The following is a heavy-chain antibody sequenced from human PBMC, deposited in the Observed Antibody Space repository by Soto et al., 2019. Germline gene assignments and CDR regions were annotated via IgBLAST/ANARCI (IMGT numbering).Heavy chain of an antibody. Sequence: SLRLSCAASGFTFSNAWINWVRPAPGKGLEWVGRIKSKTDGGTPDYAAPVKGRFAISRDDSKNMAYLQMNSLGAEDTAVYYCAKLPLVLALGFDYWGQGTLVTVSS. CDR2: IKSKTDGGTP. CDR3: AKLPLVLALGFDY. J-gene: IGHJ4*02. V-gene: IGHV3-15*07. CDR1: GFTFSNAW.